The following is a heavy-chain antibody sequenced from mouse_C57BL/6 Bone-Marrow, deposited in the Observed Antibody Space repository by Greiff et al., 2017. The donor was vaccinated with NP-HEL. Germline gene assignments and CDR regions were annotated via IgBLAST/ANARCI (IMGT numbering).Heavy chain of an antibody. V-gene: IGHV1-26*01. CDR1: GYTFTDYY. J-gene: IGHJ3*01. Sequence: EVQLQQSGPELVKPGASVKISCKASGYTFTDYYMNWVKQSHGKSLEWIGDINPNNGGTSYNQKFKGKATLTVDKSSSTAYMELRSLTSEDSAVYYCARTTVVAPAGFAYWGQGTLVTVSA. CDR3: ARTTVVAPAGFAY. D-gene: IGHD1-1*01. CDR2: INPNNGGT.